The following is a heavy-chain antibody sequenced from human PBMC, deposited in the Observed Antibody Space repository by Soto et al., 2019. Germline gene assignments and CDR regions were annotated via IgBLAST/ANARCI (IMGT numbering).Heavy chain of an antibody. D-gene: IGHD2-2*01. CDR1: GGSFSGYY. Sequence: QVQLQQWGAGLLKPSETLSLTCAVYGGSFSGYYWSWIRQPPGKGMAWIVEISNSGTTNCNPTLMRRVTISVDTSKNQSSLNLSSVTAADPAVYYGARGVYCRITSRYWGMDVWGQGTTVTVSS. V-gene: IGHV4-34*01. J-gene: IGHJ6*02. CDR2: ISNSGTT. CDR3: ARGVYCRITSRYWGMDV.